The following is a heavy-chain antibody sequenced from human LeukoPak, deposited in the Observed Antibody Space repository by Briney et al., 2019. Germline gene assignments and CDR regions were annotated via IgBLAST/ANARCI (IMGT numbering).Heavy chain of an antibody. Sequence: SETLSLTCTVSGGSISSYYWSWIRQPPGKGLEWIGYIYYSGSTNYNPSLKSRVTMSVDTSKNQFSLKLSSVTAADTAVYYCARVDSSGYFDYWGQGTLVTVSS. CDR1: GGSISSYY. J-gene: IGHJ4*02. V-gene: IGHV4-59*12. D-gene: IGHD3-22*01. CDR2: IYYSGST. CDR3: ARVDSSGYFDY.